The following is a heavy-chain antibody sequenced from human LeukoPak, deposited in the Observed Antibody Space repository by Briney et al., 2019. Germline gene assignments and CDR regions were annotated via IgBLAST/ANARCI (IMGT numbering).Heavy chain of an antibody. CDR1: GFPFSSHG. CDR2: IKQDGSEK. CDR3: ARLSAYYYGSFFYYYMDV. V-gene: IGHV3-7*01. J-gene: IGHJ6*03. Sequence: GGSLRLSCAASGFPFSSHGMSWVRQAPGKGLEWVANIKQDGSEKYYVDSVKGRFTISRDNAKNSLYLQMNSLRAEDTAVYYCARLSAYYYGSFFYYYMDVWGKGTAVSVSS. D-gene: IGHD3-10*01.